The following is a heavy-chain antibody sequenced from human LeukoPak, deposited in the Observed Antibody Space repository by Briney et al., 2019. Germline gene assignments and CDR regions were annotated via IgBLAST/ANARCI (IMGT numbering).Heavy chain of an antibody. J-gene: IGHJ4*02. V-gene: IGHV1-18*04. Sequence: ASVKVSCKASGYTFTGYYIHWVRQAPGQGLEWMGWISAYNGNTNYAQKLQGRVTMTTDTSTSTAYMELRSLRSDDTAVYYCARAGYYDSSGYYSRTPFDYWGQGTLVTVSS. CDR3: ARAGYYDSSGYYSRTPFDY. D-gene: IGHD3-22*01. CDR1: GYTFTGYY. CDR2: ISAYNGNT.